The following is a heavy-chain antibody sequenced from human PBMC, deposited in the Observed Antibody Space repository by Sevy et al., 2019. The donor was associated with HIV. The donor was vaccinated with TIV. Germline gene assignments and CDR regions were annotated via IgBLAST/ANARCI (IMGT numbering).Heavy chain of an antibody. D-gene: IGHD6-19*01. Sequence: GGSLRLSCAASGFTFSSYSMNWVRQAPGKGLEWVAYISSSSSTIYYADSVKGRFTISTDNAKNSLYLQMNSLRDEDTAVYYCARVDSSGWYSDYWGQGTLVTVSS. J-gene: IGHJ4*02. CDR3: ARVDSSGWYSDY. CDR2: ISSSSSTI. CDR1: GFTFSSYS. V-gene: IGHV3-48*02.